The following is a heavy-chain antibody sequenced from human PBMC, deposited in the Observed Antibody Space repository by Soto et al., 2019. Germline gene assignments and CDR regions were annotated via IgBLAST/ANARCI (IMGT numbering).Heavy chain of an antibody. V-gene: IGHV3-7*01. D-gene: IGHD6-6*01. CDR2: IKQDGSEI. CDR3: ARDPFSLDSSSSGGNN. CDR1: GFTFSRYW. Sequence: EVQLVESGGGLVQPGGSLRLSCAASGFTFSRYWMSWVRQVPGKGLEWVANIKQDGSEIYYVDSVKGRFTISRDNAKNSLYLEMNSLSAEDTAVYYCARDPFSLDSSSSGGNNWGQGTLVTVSS. J-gene: IGHJ4*02.